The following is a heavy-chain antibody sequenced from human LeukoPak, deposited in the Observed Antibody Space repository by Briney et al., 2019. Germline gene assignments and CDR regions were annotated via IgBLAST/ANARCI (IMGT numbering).Heavy chain of an antibody. J-gene: IGHJ6*03. D-gene: IGHD6-13*01. CDR2: IDSSSSTI. CDR1: GFTFSSYS. CDR3: AKVHSSSWYRAYYYYMDV. Sequence: GGSLRLSCAASGFTFSSYSMNWVRQAPGKGLEWVSYIDSSSSTIYYADSVKGRFTISRDSAKNSLYLQMNSLRAEDTAVYYCAKVHSSSWYRAYYYYMDVWGKGTTVTISS. V-gene: IGHV3-48*01.